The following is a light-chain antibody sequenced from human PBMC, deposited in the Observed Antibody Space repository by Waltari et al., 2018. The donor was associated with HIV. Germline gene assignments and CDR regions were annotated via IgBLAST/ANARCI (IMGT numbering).Light chain of an antibody. Sequence: QSALTQPASVSGSPGQSITISCTGTSSDVGGYNYVSWYQQHPGKAPKLMIYEVTNRPSGVSNRCSGSESGNTASLTISGLQAEDEADYYCSSYTSSSTQVFGTGTKVTVL. V-gene: IGLV2-14*01. CDR1: SSDVGGYNY. J-gene: IGLJ1*01. CDR2: EVT. CDR3: SSYTSSSTQV.